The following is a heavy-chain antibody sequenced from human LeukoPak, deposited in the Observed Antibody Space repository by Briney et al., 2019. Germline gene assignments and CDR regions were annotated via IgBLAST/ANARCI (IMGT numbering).Heavy chain of an antibody. D-gene: IGHD6-13*01. CDR3: ATPRGSWPDYFNS. J-gene: IGHJ4*02. Sequence: PGGSPRLSCGASGFIFNSYEMNWVRQAPGKGLEWVAFISFSGNSIYYADSVKGRFTISRDNVKNSLYLQMNSLRTEDPAIYYCATPRGSWPDYFNSWGQGTLVTVSS. CDR1: GFIFNSYE. V-gene: IGHV3-48*03. CDR2: ISFSGNSI.